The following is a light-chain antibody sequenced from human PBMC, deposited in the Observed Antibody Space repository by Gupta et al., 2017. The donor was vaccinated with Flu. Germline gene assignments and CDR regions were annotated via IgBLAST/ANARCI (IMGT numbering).Light chain of an antibody. V-gene: IGLV1-47*01. CDR3: ETSDDSLSGLV. J-gene: IGLJ3*02. CDR1: SSNIGSRP. Sequence: QSVLTHPPSAPGTPGQRVAISCSGSSSNIGSRPVSWYQQVPGTAPKLLIFRNDQRPSGVPDRFSGSKSGTSASLTISGLQSEDEADYYCETSDDSLSGLVFGGGTKLTV. CDR2: RND.